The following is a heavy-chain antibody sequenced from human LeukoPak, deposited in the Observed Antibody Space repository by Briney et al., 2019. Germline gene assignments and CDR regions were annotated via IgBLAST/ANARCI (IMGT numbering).Heavy chain of an antibody. CDR3: ARDFYGSGSYRSHFDY. CDR1: GFTFSDYY. D-gene: IGHD3-10*01. CDR2: ISSSGSTI. Sequence: GGSVRLSCAASGFTFSDYYMSWIRQAPGKGLEWVSYISSSGSTIYYADSVKGRFTISRDNAKNSLYLQMNSLRAEDTAVYYCARDFYGSGSYRSHFDYWGQGTLVTVSS. V-gene: IGHV3-11*04. J-gene: IGHJ4*02.